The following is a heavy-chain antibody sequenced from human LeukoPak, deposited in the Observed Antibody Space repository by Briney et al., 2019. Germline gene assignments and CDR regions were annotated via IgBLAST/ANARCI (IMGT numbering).Heavy chain of an antibody. J-gene: IGHJ3*02. CDR2: ISSSSSYI. Sequence: PGGSLRLSCAASGFTFSSYSMNWVRQAPGKGLEWVSSISSSSSYIYYADSVKGRFTISRGNAKNSLYLQMNSLRAEDTAVYYCEGLGSYDSSGYYRNDAFDIWGQGTMVTVSS. D-gene: IGHD3-22*01. CDR3: EGLGSYDSSGYYRNDAFDI. CDR1: GFTFSSYS. V-gene: IGHV3-21*01.